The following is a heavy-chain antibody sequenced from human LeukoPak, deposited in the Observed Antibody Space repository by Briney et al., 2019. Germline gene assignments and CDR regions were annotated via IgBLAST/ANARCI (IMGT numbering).Heavy chain of an antibody. Sequence: ASVKVSCKASGYTSTSYDINWVRQATGQGLEWMGWMNPNSGNTGYAQKFQGRVTMTRNTSISTAYMELSSLRSEDTAVYYCARGRTSWTPLYYFDYWGQGSLVTVSS. V-gene: IGHV1-8*01. CDR3: ARGRTSWTPLYYFDY. CDR2: MNPNSGNT. D-gene: IGHD2-2*01. CDR1: GYTSTSYD. J-gene: IGHJ4*02.